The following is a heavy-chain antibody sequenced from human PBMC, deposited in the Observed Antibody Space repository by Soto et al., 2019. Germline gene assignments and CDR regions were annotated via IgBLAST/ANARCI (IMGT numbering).Heavy chain of an antibody. V-gene: IGHV3-21*01. CDR1: GFTFSSYT. D-gene: IGHD2-2*01. Sequence: GGSLRLSCAASGFTFSSYTMNWVRQAPGKGLEWVSSISISSSYIYYADSVKGRFIISRDNAKNSLYLQMNSLRTEDTAVYYCARDPPYCSSTNCLMDVWGQGTTVTVSS. J-gene: IGHJ6*02. CDR2: ISISSSYI. CDR3: ARDPPYCSSTNCLMDV.